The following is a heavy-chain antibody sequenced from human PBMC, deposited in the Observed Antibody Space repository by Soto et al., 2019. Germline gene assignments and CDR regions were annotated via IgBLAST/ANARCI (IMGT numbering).Heavy chain of an antibody. V-gene: IGHV1-8*01. CDR3: ARGYANWGSTTYYYMDV. J-gene: IGHJ6*03. CDR1: GYTFTSYD. Sequence: ASVKVSCKASGYTFTSYDLNWVRQATGQGLEWMGWMNPNSGNTGYAQKFQGRVTMTRNTSISTAYMELSSLRSEDTAVYYCARGYANWGSTTYYYMDVWGKGTTVTVSS. D-gene: IGHD7-27*01. CDR2: MNPNSGNT.